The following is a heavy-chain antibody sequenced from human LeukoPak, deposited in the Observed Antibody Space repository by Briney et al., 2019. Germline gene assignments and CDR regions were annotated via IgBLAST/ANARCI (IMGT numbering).Heavy chain of an antibody. V-gene: IGHV4-4*07. Sequence: SETLSLTCTVSGGSISSYYWSWIRQPAGKGLEWIGRIHTSGSTNYNPSLKSRVTMSVDTSKNQFSLKLSSVTAADTAVYYCARDKSTTYYYDSSGYLNWFDPWGQGTLVTVSS. D-gene: IGHD3-22*01. CDR2: IHTSGST. J-gene: IGHJ5*02. CDR1: GGSISSYY. CDR3: ARDKSTTYYYDSSGYLNWFDP.